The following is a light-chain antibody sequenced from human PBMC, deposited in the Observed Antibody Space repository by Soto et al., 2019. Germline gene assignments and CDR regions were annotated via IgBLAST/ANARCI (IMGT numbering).Light chain of an antibody. CDR1: QSVLYSSNNKNY. V-gene: IGKV4-1*01. Sequence: DIVMTQSPDSLAVSLGERATINCKSSQSVLYSSNNKNYLAWYQQKPGQPPKLLIYWASTRESGVPDRFSGSGYGKDFTLNISSLQAEDVAVYYCQQYYSTPLVTFGPGTKVDIK. J-gene: IGKJ3*01. CDR2: WAS. CDR3: QQYYSTPLVT.